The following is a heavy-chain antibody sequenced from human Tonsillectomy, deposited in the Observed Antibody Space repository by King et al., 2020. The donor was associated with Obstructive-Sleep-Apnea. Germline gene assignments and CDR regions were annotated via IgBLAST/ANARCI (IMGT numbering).Heavy chain of an antibody. J-gene: IGHJ4*02. D-gene: IGHD1-14*01. CDR1: GDSLSSSSYY. Sequence: QLQESGPGLVKPSETLSLTCTVSGDSLSSSSYYWGWILQPPGKGLEWIGGIYYHGSTYYNPSLKSRVTISVDTSKNQFSLKLGSVTAADTAVYYCATHTTAWRPVDSWGQGTLVTVSS. CDR3: ATHTTAWRPVDS. CDR2: IYYHGST. V-gene: IGHV4-39*01.